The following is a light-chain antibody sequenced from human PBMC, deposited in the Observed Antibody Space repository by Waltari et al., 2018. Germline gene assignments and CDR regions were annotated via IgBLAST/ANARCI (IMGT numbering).Light chain of an antibody. CDR1: QTVSKNY. CDR2: DAS. J-gene: IGKJ4*01. Sequence: EIVLTQSPGTLSLSPGEIATLSCRASQTVSKNYLAWYQQKPGQAPRLLIDDASNRDTGLPDRFSGSGSGTDFTLTISRLEPEDFAVYYCQQCAISPLTFGGGTKVEI. CDR3: QQCAISPLT. V-gene: IGKV3-20*01.